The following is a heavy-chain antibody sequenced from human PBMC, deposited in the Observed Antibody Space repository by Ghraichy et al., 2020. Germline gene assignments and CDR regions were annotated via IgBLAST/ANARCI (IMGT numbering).Heavy chain of an antibody. J-gene: IGHJ3*01. V-gene: IGHV3-21*06. CDR3: ARGGLVWAIDL. D-gene: IGHD3-3*01. CDR2: ISSGSRSI. Sequence: VSSISSGSRSIYYTDSVKGRFTISRDNAKNSLYLQMNSLRVEDTAVYYCARGGLVWAIDLWGQVTIVSVSS.